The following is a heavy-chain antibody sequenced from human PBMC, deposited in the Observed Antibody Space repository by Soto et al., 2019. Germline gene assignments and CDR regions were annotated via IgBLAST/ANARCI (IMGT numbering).Heavy chain of an antibody. Sequence: GASLKISCKGSGYSFTSYWIGWVRQMPGKGLEWRGIIYPGDSDTRYIQSFQGQVTISADKSISTAYLQWSSLKASDTAMYYFARGPAIVAFDIWGQGTMVTVSS. D-gene: IGHD2-21*02. CDR1: GYSFTSYW. CDR2: IYPGDSDT. CDR3: ARGPAIVAFDI. V-gene: IGHV5-51*01. J-gene: IGHJ3*02.